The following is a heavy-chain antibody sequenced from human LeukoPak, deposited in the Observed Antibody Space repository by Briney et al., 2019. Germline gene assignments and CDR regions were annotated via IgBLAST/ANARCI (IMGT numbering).Heavy chain of an antibody. CDR2: INSDESSR. CDR3: ARSYYDSSGYYPHAFHI. J-gene: IGHJ3*02. D-gene: IGHD3-22*01. Sequence: GGSLRLSCAASGFTISSNWMHWVRQAPGKGLLWVSRINSDESSRNYADSVKGRFTISRDNSKNTLYLQMNSLRAEDTAVYYCARSYYDSSGYYPHAFHIWGQGTMVTVSS. V-gene: IGHV3-74*01. CDR1: GFTISSNW.